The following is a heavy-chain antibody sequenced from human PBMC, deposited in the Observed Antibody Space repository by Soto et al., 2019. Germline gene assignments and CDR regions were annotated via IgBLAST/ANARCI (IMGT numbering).Heavy chain of an antibody. CDR1: GFTFDDYA. Sequence: GGSLRLSCAASGFTFDDYAMHWVRQAPGKGLEWVSGISWNSGSIGYADSVKGRFTISRDNAKNTLYLQMNSLRAEDTALYYCAKDKTGEPNNYFDYWGQGTLVTVSS. CDR2: ISWNSGSI. CDR3: AKDKTGEPNNYFDY. V-gene: IGHV3-9*01. D-gene: IGHD7-27*01. J-gene: IGHJ4*02.